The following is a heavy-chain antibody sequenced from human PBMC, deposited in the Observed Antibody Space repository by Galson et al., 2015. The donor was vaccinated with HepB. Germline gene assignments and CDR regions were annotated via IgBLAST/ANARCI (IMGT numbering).Heavy chain of an antibody. CDR1: GYTFTDYY. CDR2: INPKSGGT. J-gene: IGHJ4*02. CDR3: ARRISGSYPDN. D-gene: IGHD1-26*01. Sequence: SVKVSCKASGYTFTDYYMHWVRQAPGQGLEWMGWINPKSGGTNYAQKFQGRVTMTRDTSISTAYMELSRLRSDDTAVYYCARRISGSYPDNWGQGTLVTVSS. V-gene: IGHV1-2*02.